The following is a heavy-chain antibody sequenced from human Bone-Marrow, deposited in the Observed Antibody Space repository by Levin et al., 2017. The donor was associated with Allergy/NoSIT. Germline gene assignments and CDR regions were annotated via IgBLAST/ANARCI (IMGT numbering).Heavy chain of an antibody. CDR3: AIAPYKGYSIDV. J-gene: IGHJ6*02. Sequence: GESLKISCAASGFTFSAYYMTWVRQAPGKGLEWVANINQGGSEKYYVDSVEGRFTISRDNAKNSFFLQMNSLRAEDTAVYYCAIAPYKGYSIDVWGQGTTVTVSS. V-gene: IGHV3-7*03. CDR1: GFTFSAYY. CDR2: INQGGSEK. D-gene: IGHD2-15*01.